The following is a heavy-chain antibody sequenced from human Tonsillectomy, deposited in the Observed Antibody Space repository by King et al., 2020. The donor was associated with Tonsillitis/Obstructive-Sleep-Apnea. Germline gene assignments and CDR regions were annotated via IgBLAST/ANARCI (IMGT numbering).Heavy chain of an antibody. CDR1: GYSFTSYW. D-gene: IGHD2-2*02. CDR2: IYPDDSDI. V-gene: IGHV5-51*01. Sequence: VQLVQSGAEVKKPGESLRISCKGSGYSFTSYWIGWVRRMPGKGLELMGIIYPDDSDIRYSPSFEGQVTISADKSISTAYLQWSSLKAPDTAIYYCARHSKFTAPIGSRLGFDPWGQGTLVTVSS. J-gene: IGHJ5*02. CDR3: ARHSKFTAPIGSRLGFDP.